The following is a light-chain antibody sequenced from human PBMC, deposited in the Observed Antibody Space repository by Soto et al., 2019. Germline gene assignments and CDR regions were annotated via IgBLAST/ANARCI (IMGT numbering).Light chain of an antibody. V-gene: IGLV2-14*01. Sequence: QSVLTQPASVSGSPGQSITISCTGTSSDVGGYNYVSWYQHHPVKAPELMIYEVSNRPSGVSNRFSGSKSGNTASLTISGLQAEDEAEYYCSSYTSSNTVVFGGGTKVTVL. CDR3: SSYTSSNTVV. CDR1: SSDVGGYNY. J-gene: IGLJ2*01. CDR2: EVS.